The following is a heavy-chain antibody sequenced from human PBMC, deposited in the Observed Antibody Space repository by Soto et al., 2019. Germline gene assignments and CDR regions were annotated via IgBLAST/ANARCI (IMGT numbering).Heavy chain of an antibody. CDR3: STYSHYENSSGYHDS. Sequence: SETLSLTGTVSGGSITRRNHYWGWVRQPPGKGLEWVASIHHTGTTYYNPSLRSRITMSIDTSNNRFSLSLTSVTAADTATYFCSTYSHYENSSGYHDSWGQGTLVTVSS. CDR2: IHHTGTT. CDR1: GGSITRRNHY. V-gene: IGHV4-39*01. D-gene: IGHD3-22*01. J-gene: IGHJ4*02.